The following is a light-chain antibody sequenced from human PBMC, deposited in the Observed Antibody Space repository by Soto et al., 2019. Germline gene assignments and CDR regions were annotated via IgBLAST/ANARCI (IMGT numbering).Light chain of an antibody. J-gene: IGKJ5*01. Sequence: EMVLTRSSATLSVSPGEGATLSCRASQSVSSYLAWYQQRPGQAPRLLIYGASNRATGVPARFSGSGSGTDFTLTISSLEPEDFAVYYCQQCSTWPRSFGQGTSLEIK. V-gene: IGKV3-11*01. CDR3: QQCSTWPRS. CDR2: GAS. CDR1: QSVSSY.